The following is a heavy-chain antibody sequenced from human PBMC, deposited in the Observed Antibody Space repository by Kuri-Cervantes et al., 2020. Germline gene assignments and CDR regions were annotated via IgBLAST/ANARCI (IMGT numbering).Heavy chain of an antibody. CDR2: ISWNSGSI. D-gene: IGHD3-22*01. CDR1: GLTFDDYA. V-gene: IGHV3-9*01. J-gene: IGHJ4*02. Sequence: GGSLRLSCAASGLTFDDYAMHWVRQAPGKGLEWVSGISWNSGSIGYADSVKGRFTISRDNAKNSLYLQMNSLRAEDTALYYCAKDAYYDSSGYYAYWGQGTLVTVSS. CDR3: AKDAYYDSSGYYAY.